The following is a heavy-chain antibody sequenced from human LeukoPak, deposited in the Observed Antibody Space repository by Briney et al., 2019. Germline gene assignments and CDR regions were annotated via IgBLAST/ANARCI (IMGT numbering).Heavy chain of an antibody. CDR3: ARDRSDVLLWFGELNYYYGMDV. CDR1: GGSFSGYY. V-gene: IGHV4-34*01. J-gene: IGHJ6*02. CDR2: INHSGST. D-gene: IGHD3-10*01. Sequence: SETLSLTCAVYGGSFSGYYWSWIRQPPGKGLEWIGEINHSGSTNYNPSLKSRVTISVDTSKNQFFLKLSSVTAADTAVYYCARDRSDVLLWFGELNYYYGMDVWGQGTTVTVSS.